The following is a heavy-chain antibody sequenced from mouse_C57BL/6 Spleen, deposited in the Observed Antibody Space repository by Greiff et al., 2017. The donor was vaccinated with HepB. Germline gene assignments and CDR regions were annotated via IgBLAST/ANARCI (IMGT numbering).Heavy chain of an antibody. CDR2: ISSGSSTI. Sequence: EVMLVESGGGLVKPGGSLKLSCAASGFTFSDYGMHWVRQAPEKGLEWVAYISSGSSTIYYADTVKGRFTISRDNAKNTLFLHMTSLRSEDTAMYYCARGGTRGYFDYWGQGTTLTVSS. J-gene: IGHJ2*01. CDR3: ARGGTRGYFDY. V-gene: IGHV5-17*01. CDR1: GFTFSDYG. D-gene: IGHD3-3*01.